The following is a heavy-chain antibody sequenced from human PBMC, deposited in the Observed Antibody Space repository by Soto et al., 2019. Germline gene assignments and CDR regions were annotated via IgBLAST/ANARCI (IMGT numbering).Heavy chain of an antibody. V-gene: IGHV3-30*03. D-gene: IGHD4-17*01. CDR3: ASTVTLIDAFDI. CDR1: GFTFSSYG. CDR2: ISYDGSNK. Sequence: QVQLVESGGGVVQPGRSLRLSCAASGFTFSSYGMHWVRQAPGKGLEWVAVISYDGSNKYYADSVKGRFTISRDNSKNTLYLQMNSLRADDTAVYYCASTVTLIDAFDIWGQGTMVTVSS. J-gene: IGHJ3*02.